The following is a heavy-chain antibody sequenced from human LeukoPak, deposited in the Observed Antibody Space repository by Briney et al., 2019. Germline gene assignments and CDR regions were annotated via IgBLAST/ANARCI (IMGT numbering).Heavy chain of an antibody. J-gene: IGHJ6*03. CDR2: IYTSGST. V-gene: IGHV4-4*07. CDR1: GGSISSYY. CDR3: AREADGYVVPAAAINYYYYYMDV. Sequence: SETLSLTCTVSGGSISSYYWSWIRQPAGKGLEWIGRIYTSGSTNYNPSLKSRVTMSVDTSKNQFSLKLSSVTAADTAVYYCAREADGYVVPAAAINYYYYYMDVWGKGTTVTVSS. D-gene: IGHD2-2*01.